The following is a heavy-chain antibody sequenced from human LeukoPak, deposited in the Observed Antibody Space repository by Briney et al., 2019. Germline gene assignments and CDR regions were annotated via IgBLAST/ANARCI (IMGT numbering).Heavy chain of an antibody. V-gene: IGHV1-18*01. D-gene: IGHD3-22*01. Sequence: ASVKVSCKASGYTFTSYGISWVRHAPGQGLEWMGWISAYNGNTNYAQKLQGRVTMTTDTSTSTAYMELRSLRSDDTAVYYCASTGAADYDGSGYYSIWGQGTLVTVSS. CDR2: ISAYNGNT. CDR1: GYTFTSYG. CDR3: ASTGAADYDGSGYYSI. J-gene: IGHJ4*02.